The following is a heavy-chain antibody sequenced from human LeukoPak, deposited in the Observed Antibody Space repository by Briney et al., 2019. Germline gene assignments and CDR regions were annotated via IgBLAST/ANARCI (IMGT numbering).Heavy chain of an antibody. D-gene: IGHD1-26*01. Sequence: SETLSLTCTVSGGSISSSSDYWGWIRQAPGKGLEWIGSIYYHENTYYNSSLKSRVTISVDTSKNQFALKLDSVTAADTAVYYCARGLVEVAATIGNWFDPWGQGTLVTVSS. CDR2: IYYHENT. CDR3: ARGLVEVAATIGNWFDP. CDR1: GGSISSSSDY. J-gene: IGHJ5*02. V-gene: IGHV4-39*06.